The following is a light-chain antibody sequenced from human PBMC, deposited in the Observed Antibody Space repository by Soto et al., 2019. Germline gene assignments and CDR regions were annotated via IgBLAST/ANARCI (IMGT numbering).Light chain of an antibody. J-gene: IGKJ4*01. Sequence: IQLTQSPSSLSASVGDRVTSTCRASQGINSYLAWYQQKPGKGPKLLIYAASTLQSGVPSRFSGSGSGTDFTLTISSLQPEDFATYYCQQLNTYPLTFGGGTKVEIE. V-gene: IGKV1-9*01. CDR1: QGINSY. CDR2: AAS. CDR3: QQLNTYPLT.